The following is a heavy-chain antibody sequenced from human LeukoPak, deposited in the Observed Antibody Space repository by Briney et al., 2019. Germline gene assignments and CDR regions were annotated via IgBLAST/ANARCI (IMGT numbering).Heavy chain of an antibody. CDR3: ARDNGSGYTKGYEHYYYYLDV. CDR2: IHSGGTT. J-gene: IGHJ6*03. V-gene: IGHV4-4*07. Sequence: PSETLSLTCTVSGDSISDDYYTWMRQPAGKGLEWIGRIHSGGTTNYNPSLMSRVTLSIDKSKKHISLRLTSVTAADTALYYCARDNGSGYTKGYEHYYYYLDVWGKGTTVTISS. D-gene: IGHD3-3*02. CDR1: GDSISDDY.